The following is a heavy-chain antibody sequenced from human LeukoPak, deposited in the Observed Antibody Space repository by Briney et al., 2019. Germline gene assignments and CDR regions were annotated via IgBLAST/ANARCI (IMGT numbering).Heavy chain of an antibody. CDR2: IYSGGST. Sequence: GASLRLSCAASGFTFSSYAMSWVRQAPGKGLEWVSVIYSGGSTYYADSVKGRFTISRDNSKNTLYLQMNSLRAEDTAVYYCAALSGVIDYWGQGTLVTVSS. D-gene: IGHD2-21*01. V-gene: IGHV3-53*01. J-gene: IGHJ4*02. CDR1: GFTFSSYA. CDR3: AALSGVIDY.